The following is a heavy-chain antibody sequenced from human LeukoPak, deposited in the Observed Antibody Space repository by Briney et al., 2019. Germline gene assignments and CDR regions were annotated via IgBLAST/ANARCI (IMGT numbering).Heavy chain of an antibody. J-gene: IGHJ4*02. CDR1: GFTFSDYY. CDR2: ISSSGSNM. D-gene: IGHD1-26*01. Sequence: PGGSLRLSCAASGFTFSDYYMSWIRQAPGKGLEWVSYISSSGSNMYYADSVKGRFTISRDNAKYSQYLQMSSLTAEDTAVYYCARVGSRYSGSYGPLGYWGQGTLVTVSS. V-gene: IGHV3-11*01. CDR3: ARVGSRYSGSYGPLGY.